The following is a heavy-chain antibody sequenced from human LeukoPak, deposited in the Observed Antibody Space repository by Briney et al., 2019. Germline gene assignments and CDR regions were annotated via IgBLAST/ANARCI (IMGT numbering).Heavy chain of an antibody. Sequence: PGGSLRLSCAASGFTFTIYAMNWVRQAPGKGLEWVSGISGRGGTPYYAESVKGRFTISRDNSKNTLYLQLNSLRVEDTAVYYCARQVTGRFDYWGQGTLVTVSS. D-gene: IGHD4-23*01. V-gene: IGHV3-23*01. CDR3: ARQVTGRFDY. CDR2: ISGRGGTP. CDR1: GFTFTIYA. J-gene: IGHJ4*02.